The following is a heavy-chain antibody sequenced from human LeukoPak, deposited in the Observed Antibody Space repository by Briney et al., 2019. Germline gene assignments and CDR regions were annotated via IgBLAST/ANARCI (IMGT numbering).Heavy chain of an antibody. CDR2: ISSNGGST. CDR1: GFTFSSYA. Sequence: PGGSLRLSCSASGFTFSSYAMHWVRQAPGKGLEYVSAISSNGGSTYYADSVKGRFTISRDNSKNTLYLQMSSLRAEDTAVYYCVTGGVVAATGDAFDIWGQGTMVTVSS. J-gene: IGHJ3*02. CDR3: VTGGVVAATGDAFDI. V-gene: IGHV3-64D*09. D-gene: IGHD2-15*01.